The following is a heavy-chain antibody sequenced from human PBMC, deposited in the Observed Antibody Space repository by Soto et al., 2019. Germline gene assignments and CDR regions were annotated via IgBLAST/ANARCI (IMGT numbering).Heavy chain of an antibody. CDR3: AKYYGDYGRYYYYYSMDV. D-gene: IGHD4-17*01. V-gene: IGHV3-23*01. CDR1: GFTFSSYA. CDR2: ISGSGGGT. J-gene: IGHJ6*02. Sequence: EVQLLESGGGLVQPGGSLRLSCAASGFTFSSYAMSWVRQAPGKGLEWVSAISGSGGGTYYADSVKGRFTISRDNSKNTLYLQMNSLRAEDTAVYYCAKYYGDYGRYYYYYSMDVWGQGTTVTVSS.